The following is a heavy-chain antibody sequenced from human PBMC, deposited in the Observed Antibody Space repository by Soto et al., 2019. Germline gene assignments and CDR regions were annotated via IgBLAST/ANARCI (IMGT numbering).Heavy chain of an antibody. CDR3: VRESPVSGPNCFVS. Sequence: SETLSLTCSVSVGSINSGRSSWNWIRQSPGKGLEWIASIYHSGSTYYNPSLKSRVSISVDRPENQFSLKLSSVAAADTAVYYCVRESPVSGPNCFVSSGPAPLVTGFS. CDR1: VGSINSGRSS. J-gene: IGHJ5*01. CDR2: IYHSGST. V-gene: IGHV4-30-2*06. D-gene: IGHD2-15*01.